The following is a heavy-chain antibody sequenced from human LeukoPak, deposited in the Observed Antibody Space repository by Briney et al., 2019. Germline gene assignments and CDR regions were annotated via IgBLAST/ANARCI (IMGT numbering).Heavy chain of an antibody. D-gene: IGHD2-15*01. J-gene: IGHJ6*02. CDR2: IWYDGSNK. CDR1: GFTFSSYG. V-gene: IGHV3-33*01. CDR3: ARDATYCSGGSCYSRGYWYGMDV. Sequence: VGSLRLSWAAAGFTFSSYGMPWVRQAPGKGLEWVAGIWYDGSNKYYADSVKGRFTISRDNSKNTLYLQMNSLRAEDTAVYYCARDATYCSGGSCYSRGYWYGMDVWGQGTTVTVSS.